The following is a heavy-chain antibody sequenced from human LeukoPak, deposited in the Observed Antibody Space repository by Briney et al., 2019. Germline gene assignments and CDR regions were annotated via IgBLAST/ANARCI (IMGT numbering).Heavy chain of an antibody. J-gene: IGHJ6*03. CDR3: ARGRGYYYGSGSYQPYYYYYMDV. D-gene: IGHD3-10*01. Sequence: SETLSLTCTVSGYSISSGYYWGWIRQPPGKGLEWIGSIYHSGSTSYNPSLKSRVTISVDTSKNQFSLKLSSVTAADTAVYYCARGRGYYYGSGSYQPYYYYYMDVWGKGTTATVSS. CDR2: IYHSGST. V-gene: IGHV4-38-2*02. CDR1: GYSISSGYY.